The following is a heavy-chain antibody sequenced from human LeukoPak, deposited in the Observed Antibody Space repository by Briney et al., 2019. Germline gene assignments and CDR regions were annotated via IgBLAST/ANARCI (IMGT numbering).Heavy chain of an antibody. CDR1: GGSISSSSYY. CDR2: IYYTGST. V-gene: IGHV4-39*07. D-gene: IGHD3-10*01. Sequence: SETLSLTCTVSGGSISSSSYYWGWIRQPPGKGLEWIGSIYYTGSTYYNPSLKSRVTISGDTSKNHFSLKLSSVTAADTAVYYCARVFDSGSQAYFYYMDVWGKGTTVTISS. J-gene: IGHJ6*03. CDR3: ARVFDSGSQAYFYYMDV.